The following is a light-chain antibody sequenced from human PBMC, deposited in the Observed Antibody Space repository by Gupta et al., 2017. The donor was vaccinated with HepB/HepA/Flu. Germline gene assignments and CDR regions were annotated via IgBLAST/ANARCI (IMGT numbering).Light chain of an antibody. J-gene: IGKJ3*01. CDR2: DAS. Sequence: EIVLTQSPATLSLSPGERATLSCRATQSIGSYLVWFQQKPGQVPRLLIYDASNRATGIPARFCGSGSGTDFTLTISSLEPEDFAVYYCQQRYAWPLTFGPGTKVDIK. CDR1: QSIGSY. CDR3: QQRYAWPLT. V-gene: IGKV3-11*01.